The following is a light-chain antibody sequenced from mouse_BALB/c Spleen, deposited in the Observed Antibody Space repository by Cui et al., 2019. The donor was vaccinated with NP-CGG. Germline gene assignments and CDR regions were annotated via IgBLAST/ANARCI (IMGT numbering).Light chain of an antibody. Sequence: QAVVTQESALNTSPGEKVTLTCRSSTGAVTTSNYANWVQEKPDHLFTGLIGGTKNRAPGVPARFSGSLIGDKAALTITGAQTEDEAIYFCALWYSNHWVFGGGTKLTVL. J-gene: IGLJ1*01. CDR1: TGAVTTSNY. V-gene: IGLV1*01. CDR3: ALWYSNHWV. CDR2: GTK.